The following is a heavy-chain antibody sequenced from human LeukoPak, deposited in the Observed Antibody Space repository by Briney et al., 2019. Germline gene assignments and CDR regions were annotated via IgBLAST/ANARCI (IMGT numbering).Heavy chain of an antibody. CDR2: TSSNGDIT. CDR1: GFTFSRSA. V-gene: IGHV3-64D*09. J-gene: IGHJ3*02. CDR3: VKDSPVVDDAFDI. Sequence: GGSLRLSCSASGFTFSRSAMHWVRQAPGQGLEYVSTTSSNGDITYYADSVKGRFTISRDNSKNTLYLQMSSLRPEDTAVYYCVKDSPVVDDAFDIWGQGTMVTVSS. D-gene: IGHD2-21*01.